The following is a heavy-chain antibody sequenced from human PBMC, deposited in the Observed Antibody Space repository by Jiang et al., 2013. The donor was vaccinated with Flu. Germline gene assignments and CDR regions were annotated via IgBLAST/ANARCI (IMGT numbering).Heavy chain of an antibody. CDR1: GYTFTSYY. J-gene: IGHJ6*03. Sequence: SGAEVKKPGASVKVSCKASGYTFTSYYMHWVRQAPGQGLEWMGIINPSGGSTSYAQKFQGRVTMTRDTSTSTVYMELSSLRSEDTAVYYCARDRGVTTNYYYYMDVWGKGTTVTVSS. CDR3: ARDRGVTTNYYYYMDV. D-gene: IGHD4-11*01. V-gene: IGHV1-46*01. CDR2: INPSGGST.